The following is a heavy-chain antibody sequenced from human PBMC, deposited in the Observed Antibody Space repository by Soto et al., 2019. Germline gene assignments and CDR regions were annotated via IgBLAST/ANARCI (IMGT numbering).Heavy chain of an antibody. Sequence: PGGSLRLSCAASGFTFSSYWMAWVRQAPGKGLEFLATIKPDGSDKYYVDSVRGRFTISRDNAKNYLSLQMNSLRAEDTALYYCATDLNWSGTWGQGTMVTVSS. V-gene: IGHV3-7*01. CDR3: ATDLNWSGT. CDR2: IKPDGSDK. D-gene: IGHD3-3*01. J-gene: IGHJ3*01. CDR1: GFTFSSYW.